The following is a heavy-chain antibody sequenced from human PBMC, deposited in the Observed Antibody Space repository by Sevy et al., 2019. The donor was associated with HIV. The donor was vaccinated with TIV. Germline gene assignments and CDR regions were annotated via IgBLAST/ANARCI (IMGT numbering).Heavy chain of an antibody. CDR3: ARDTFGGYYYYYGMDV. Sequence: ASVKVSCKASGGTFSSYAISWVRQAPGQGLEWMGGIIPIFGTANYPQKFQGRVTITADECTSIAYMELSSLRSEDTAVYYCARDTFGGYYYYYGMDVWGQGTTVTVSS. J-gene: IGHJ6*02. D-gene: IGHD3-16*01. V-gene: IGHV1-69*13. CDR2: IIPIFGTA. CDR1: GGTFSSYA.